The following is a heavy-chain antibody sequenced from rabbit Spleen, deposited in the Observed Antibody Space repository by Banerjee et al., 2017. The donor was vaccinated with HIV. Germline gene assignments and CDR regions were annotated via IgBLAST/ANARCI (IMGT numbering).Heavy chain of an antibody. Sequence: QSLEESGGGLVKPEGSLTLTCKASGFSFSDRDVMCWVRQAPGKGLEWIACINTYTDKGVYATWAKGRFTISRTSSTTVTLQMTSLTAADTATYFCARDLIAAIGWNFNLWGPGTLVTVS. D-gene: IGHD1-1*01. CDR1: GFSFSDRDV. CDR3: ARDLIAAIGWNFNL. V-gene: IGHV1S40*01. J-gene: IGHJ4*01. CDR2: INTYTDKG.